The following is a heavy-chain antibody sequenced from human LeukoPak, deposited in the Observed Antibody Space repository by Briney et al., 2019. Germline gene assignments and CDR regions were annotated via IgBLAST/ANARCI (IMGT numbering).Heavy chain of an antibody. Sequence: GASVKVSCKASGGTFSSYAISWVRQAPGQGLEWMGGIIPIFGIANYAEKFQGRVTITADESTITAYMELSNLRSEDTAVYYCARELEKLLWFGEFDDAFDIWGQGTMVTVSS. CDR1: GGTFSSYA. CDR3: ARELEKLLWFGEFDDAFDI. J-gene: IGHJ3*02. V-gene: IGHV1-69*13. CDR2: IIPIFGIA. D-gene: IGHD3-10*01.